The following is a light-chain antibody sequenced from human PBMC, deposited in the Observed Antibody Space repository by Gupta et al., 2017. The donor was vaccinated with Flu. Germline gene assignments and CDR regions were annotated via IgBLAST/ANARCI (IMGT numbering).Light chain of an antibody. J-gene: IGLJ1*01. CDR2: DVF. V-gene: IGLV2-11*01. CDR3: CSYAGTYTFV. Sequence: TSSDVGRFDYVSWYPKHPGKAPQLMIYDVFKRPSGVPDRFSGSQSGNTASLTISGLQAEDEADYYCCSYAGTYTFVFGTGTQVTVL. CDR1: SSDVGRFDY.